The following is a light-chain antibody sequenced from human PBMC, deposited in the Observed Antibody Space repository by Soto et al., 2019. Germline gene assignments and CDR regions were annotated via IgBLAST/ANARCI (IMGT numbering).Light chain of an antibody. CDR3: YSYAGIFIYV. CDR1: RSDVGSYNL. J-gene: IGLJ1*01. Sequence: QSVLTQPASVSGSPGQSITISCTGTRSDVGSYNLVSWYQQHPGKAPKLIIYEANRRPSGISHRFSGSKSGNTAFLTISGLQAEDEADYYCYSYAGIFIYVFGTGTKVTVL. CDR2: EAN. V-gene: IGLV2-23*01.